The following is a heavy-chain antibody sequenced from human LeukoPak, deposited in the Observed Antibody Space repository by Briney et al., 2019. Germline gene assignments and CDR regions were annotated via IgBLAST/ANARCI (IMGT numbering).Heavy chain of an antibody. CDR1: GGSISSGSYY. V-gene: IGHV4-61*02. Sequence: TSETLSLTCTVSGGSISSGSYYWSRIRQPAGKGLEWIGRIYTSGSTNYNPSLKSRVTISVDTSKNQFSLKLSSVTAADTAVYYCARETYYYDSSGYLHYFDYWGQGTLVTVSS. CDR2: IYTSGST. D-gene: IGHD3-22*01. CDR3: ARETYYYDSSGYLHYFDY. J-gene: IGHJ4*02.